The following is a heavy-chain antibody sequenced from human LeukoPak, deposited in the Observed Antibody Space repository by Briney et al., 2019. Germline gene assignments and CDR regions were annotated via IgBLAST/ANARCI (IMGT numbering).Heavy chain of an antibody. Sequence: PSETLSLTCTVSGGSISSYYWSWIRQPPGKGLEWIGYIYYSGSTNYNPSLRSRVTISVDTSKNQFSLKLSSVTAADTAVYYCARLTRGYSGYDSYYFDYWGQGTLVTVSS. CDR1: GGSISSYY. J-gene: IGHJ4*02. CDR3: ARLTRGYSGYDSYYFDY. D-gene: IGHD5-12*01. CDR2: IYYSGST. V-gene: IGHV4-59*01.